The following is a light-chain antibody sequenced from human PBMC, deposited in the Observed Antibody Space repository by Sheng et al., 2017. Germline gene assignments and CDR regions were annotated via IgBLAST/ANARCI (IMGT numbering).Light chain of an antibody. Sequence: DIQLTQSPSFLSASIGDRVTITCRASQGISSYLAWYQQKSGRAPKVLIYAASTLESGVPSRFSGSGSGTEFTLTISSLQPEDFATYYCQQLNSYPLTSVGGTERWXSN. V-gene: IGKV1-9*01. CDR2: AAS. CDR3: QQLNSYPLT. CDR1: QGISSY. J-gene: IGKJ4*01.